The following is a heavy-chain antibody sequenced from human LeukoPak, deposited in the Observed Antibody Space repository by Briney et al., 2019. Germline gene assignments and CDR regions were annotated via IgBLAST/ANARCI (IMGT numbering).Heavy chain of an antibody. CDR3: ARDTRPIAAAGTVPGNYFDY. V-gene: IGHV1-18*01. CDR1: GYTFTSYG. Sequence: ASVKVSCKASGYTFTSYGISWVRQAPGQGLEWMGWVTTYNGNTNYAQKLHGRVTMTTDTSTSTAYMELRSLRSDDTAVYYCARDTRPIAAAGTVPGNYFDYWGQGALVTASS. CDR2: VTTYNGNT. D-gene: IGHD6-13*01. J-gene: IGHJ4*02.